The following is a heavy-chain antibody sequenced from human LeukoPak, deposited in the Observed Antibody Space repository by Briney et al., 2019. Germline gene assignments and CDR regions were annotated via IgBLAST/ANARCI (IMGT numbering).Heavy chain of an antibody. CDR2: VNSDGSTT. V-gene: IGHV3-74*01. J-gene: IGHJ4*02. D-gene: IGHD6-13*01. CDR3: ARGYYSSSRFDS. Sequence: PGGSLRLSCAASGFPFSNYWMHWVRQAPGKGLVWVSRVNSDGSTTNYADSVKGRFTISRDNAENTLYMRMNSLRPEDTAVYYCARGYYSSSRFDSWGQGTLATVSS. CDR1: GFPFSNYW.